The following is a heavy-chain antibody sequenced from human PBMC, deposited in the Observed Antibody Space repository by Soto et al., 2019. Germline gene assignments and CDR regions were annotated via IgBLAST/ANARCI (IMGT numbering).Heavy chain of an antibody. CDR1: GGSISSSNW. CDR2: IYHSGST. CDR3: AREGRRAPRGGDCSCIDY. D-gene: IGHD2-21*02. J-gene: IGHJ4*02. V-gene: IGHV4-4*02. Sequence: SETLSLTCAVSGGSISSSNWWSWVRQPPGKGLEWIGEIYHSGSTNYNPSLKSRVTISVDKSKNQFSLKLSSVTAADTAVYYCAREGRRAPRGGDCSCIDYWGQGTLVTVSS.